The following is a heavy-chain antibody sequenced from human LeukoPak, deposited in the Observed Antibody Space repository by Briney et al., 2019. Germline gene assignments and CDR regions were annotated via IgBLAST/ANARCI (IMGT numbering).Heavy chain of an antibody. CDR3: AREITGTRGVDY. CDR2: MYTSGIT. CDR1: GDSFSSYF. D-gene: IGHD1-7*01. Sequence: SETLSLTCTVSGDSFSSYFWSWIRQPAGKGLEWIGRMYTSGITNSNTSLKSRVTMSVDTSKNQFSLNLTSVTAADTAVYYCAREITGTRGVDYWGQGILVTVSS. J-gene: IGHJ4*02. V-gene: IGHV4-4*07.